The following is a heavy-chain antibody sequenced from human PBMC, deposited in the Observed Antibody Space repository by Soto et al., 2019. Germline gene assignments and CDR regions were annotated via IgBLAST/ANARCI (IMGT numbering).Heavy chain of an antibody. CDR1: GFTFSSYS. CDR2: ISSSSSYI. Sequence: GGSLRLSCAASGFTFSSYSMNWVRQAPGKGLEWVSSISSSSSYIYYADSVKGRFTISRDNAKNSLYLQMNSLRAEDTAVYYCAREGIAVAGYYFDYWGQGTQVTVSS. CDR3: AREGIAVAGYYFDY. V-gene: IGHV3-21*01. D-gene: IGHD6-19*01. J-gene: IGHJ4*02.